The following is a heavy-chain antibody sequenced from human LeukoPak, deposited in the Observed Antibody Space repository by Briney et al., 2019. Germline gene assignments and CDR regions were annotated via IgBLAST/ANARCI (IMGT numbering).Heavy chain of an antibody. V-gene: IGHV3-7*01. J-gene: IGHJ4*02. CDR3: ARDRYGSGSFDY. D-gene: IGHD3-10*01. Sequence: GGSLRLSCEASEFPFISNWMSWAGKAPGKGWRGVANIKQDGSEKYYVDSVKGRFTIYRDNAKNSLYLQMNSLRAEDTAVYYCARDRYGSGSFDYWGQGTLVTVSS. CDR1: EFPFISNW. CDR2: IKQDGSEK.